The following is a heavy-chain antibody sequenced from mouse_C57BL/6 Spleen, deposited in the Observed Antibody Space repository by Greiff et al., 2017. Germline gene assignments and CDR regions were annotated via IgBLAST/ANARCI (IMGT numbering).Heavy chain of an antibody. CDR3: ARVDPYYYAMDY. CDR1: GFTFSDYY. J-gene: IGHJ4*01. Sequence: EVKLVESEGGLVQPGSSMKLSCTASGFTFSDYYMAWVRQVPEKGLEWVANINYDGSSTYYLDSLKSRFIISRDNAKNILYLQMSSLKSEDTATYYCARVDPYYYAMDYWGQGTSVTVSS. V-gene: IGHV5-16*01. CDR2: INYDGSST.